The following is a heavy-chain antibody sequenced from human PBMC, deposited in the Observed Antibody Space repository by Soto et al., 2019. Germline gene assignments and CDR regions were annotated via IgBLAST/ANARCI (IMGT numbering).Heavy chain of an antibody. CDR2: ISGSGGST. CDR1: GFTFSSYA. J-gene: IGHJ4*02. CDR3: AKDVFNGGWYYDH. V-gene: IGHV3-23*01. Sequence: GGSLRLSCAASGFTFSSYAMSWVRQAPGKGLEWVSAISGSGGSTYYADSVKGRFTISRDDSKNTLYLQMNSLRAEDTAVYYCAKDVFNGGWYYDHWGQGTLVTVSS. D-gene: IGHD2-8*01.